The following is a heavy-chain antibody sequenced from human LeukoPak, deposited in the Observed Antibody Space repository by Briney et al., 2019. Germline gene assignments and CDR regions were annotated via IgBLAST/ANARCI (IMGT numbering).Heavy chain of an antibody. V-gene: IGHV5-51*01. J-gene: IGHJ6*02. CDR3: ARRNYYYAMDV. Sequence: GESLKISCKGSGYSFTSYWIGWVRQMPGKGLEWMGIIYPGDSDTRYSPSFQGQVTISADKSVNTAYLQWRSLRASDTAIYYCARRNYYYAMDVWGQGTTVTVSS. CDR1: GYSFTSYW. CDR2: IYPGDSDT.